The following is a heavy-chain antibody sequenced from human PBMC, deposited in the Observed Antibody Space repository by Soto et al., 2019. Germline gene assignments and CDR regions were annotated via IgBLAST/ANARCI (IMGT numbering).Heavy chain of an antibody. CDR2: IWYDGSNK. CDR3: ARGSSSSWYYFDY. J-gene: IGHJ4*02. V-gene: IGHV3-33*01. D-gene: IGHD6-13*01. Sequence: QVQLVESGGGVVQPGRSLRLSCAASGFTFSSYGMHWVRQAPGKGLEWVAVIWYDGSNKYYADSVKGRFTISRDNSKNTLYLQMNSRRAEDTAVYYCARGSSSSWYYFDYWGQGTLVTVSS. CDR1: GFTFSSYG.